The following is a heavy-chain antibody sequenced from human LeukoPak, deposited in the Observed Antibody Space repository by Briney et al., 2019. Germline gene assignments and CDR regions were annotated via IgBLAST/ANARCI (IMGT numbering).Heavy chain of an antibody. V-gene: IGHV3-30*18. D-gene: IGHD5-24*01. J-gene: IGHJ6*02. CDR1: GFTFSSYG. Sequence: PGGSLRLSRAASGFTFSSYGMHWVRQAPGKGLEWVAVISYDGSNKYYADSVKGRFTISRDNSKNTLYLQVNSLRAEDTAVYYCAKAPRPVRRDGYNLSYYYYGMDVWGQGTTVTVSS. CDR2: ISYDGSNK. CDR3: AKAPRPVRRDGYNLSYYYYGMDV.